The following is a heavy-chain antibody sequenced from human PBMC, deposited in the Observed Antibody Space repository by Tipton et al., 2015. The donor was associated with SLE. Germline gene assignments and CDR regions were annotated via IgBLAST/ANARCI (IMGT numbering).Heavy chain of an antibody. CDR1: GGSISSGGYS. Sequence: TLSLTCAVSGGSISSGGYSWSWIRQPPGKGLEWIGYIYHSGSTYYNPSLKSRVTISVDTSKNQFSLKLSSVTAADTAVYYCAREASYCGGDCYPSWFDPWGQGTLVTVSS. D-gene: IGHD2-21*01. CDR2: IYHSGST. V-gene: IGHV4-30-2*01. CDR3: AREASYCGGDCYPSWFDP. J-gene: IGHJ5*02.